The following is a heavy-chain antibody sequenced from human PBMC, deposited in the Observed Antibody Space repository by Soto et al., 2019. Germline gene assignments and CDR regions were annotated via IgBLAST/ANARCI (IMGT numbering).Heavy chain of an antibody. D-gene: IGHD6-13*01. J-gene: IGHJ3*02. CDR1: GYTFTSYA. CDR2: INAGNGNT. Sequence: GASVKVSCKASGYTFTSYAMHWVRQAPGQRLEWMGWINAGNGNTKYSQKFQGRVTITRDTSASTAYMELSSLKSEDTAVYYCARDRAQQSRYAFDIWGQGTMVTVSS. V-gene: IGHV1-3*01. CDR3: ARDRAQQSRYAFDI.